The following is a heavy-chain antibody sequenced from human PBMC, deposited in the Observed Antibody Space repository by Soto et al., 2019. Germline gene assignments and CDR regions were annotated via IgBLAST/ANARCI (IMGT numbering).Heavy chain of an antibody. CDR3: ARGPQRYSSSWLHFDY. CDR1: GGTFSSYA. V-gene: IGHV1-69*13. Sequence: SVKVSCKASGGTFSSYAISWVRQAPGQGLEWMGGIIPIFGTANYAQKFQGRVTITADESTSTAYMELSSLRSEDTAVYYCARGPQRYSSSWLHFDYWGQGTLVTVSS. CDR2: IIPIFGTA. J-gene: IGHJ4*02. D-gene: IGHD6-13*01.